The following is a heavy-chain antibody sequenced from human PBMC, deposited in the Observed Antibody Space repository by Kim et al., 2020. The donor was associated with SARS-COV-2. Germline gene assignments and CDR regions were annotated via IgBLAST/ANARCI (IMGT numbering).Heavy chain of an antibody. D-gene: IGHD5-12*01. J-gene: IGHJ4*02. V-gene: IGHV3-21*01. Sequence: GGSLRLSCAASGFTFSSYSMNWVRQAPGKGLEWVSSISSSSSYIYYADSVKGRFTISRDNAKNSLYLQMNSLRAEDTAVYYCARFSRDGYNWAYWGQGTLVTVSS. CDR3: ARFSRDGYNWAY. CDR2: ISSSSSYI. CDR1: GFTFSSYS.